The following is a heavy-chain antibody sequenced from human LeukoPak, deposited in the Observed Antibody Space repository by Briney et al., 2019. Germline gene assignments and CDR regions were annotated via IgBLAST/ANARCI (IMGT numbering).Heavy chain of an antibody. CDR2: INGSGSAT. J-gene: IGHJ3*02. CDR3: AKDDGDYGDYALNGAFDI. CDR1: GFTVSSYA. V-gene: IGHV3-23*01. Sequence: PGGSLRLSCAASGFTVSSYAMSWVRQAPGKGLEWVSGINGSGSATYYADSVKGRFTISRDNSKNTLYLQMNSLRAEDTAVSYCAKDDGDYGDYALNGAFDIWGQGTMVTVSS. D-gene: IGHD4-17*01.